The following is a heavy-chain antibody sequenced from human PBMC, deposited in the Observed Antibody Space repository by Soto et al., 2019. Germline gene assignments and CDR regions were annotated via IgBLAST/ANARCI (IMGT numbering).Heavy chain of an antibody. CDR1: GGYISSYY. J-gene: IGHJ6*02. Sequence: SETLSLTCTVSGGYISSYYWSWIRQPPGKGLEWIGYIYYSGSTNYNPSLKSRVTISVDTSKNQFSLKLSSVTAADTAMYYCARLSDLPYAMDVWGQGTTVTVSS. V-gene: IGHV4-59*01. D-gene: IGHD3-10*01. CDR3: ARLSDLPYAMDV. CDR2: IYYSGST.